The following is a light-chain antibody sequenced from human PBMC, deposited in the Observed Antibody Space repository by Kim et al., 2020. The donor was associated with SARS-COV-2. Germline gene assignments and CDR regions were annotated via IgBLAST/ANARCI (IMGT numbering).Light chain of an antibody. J-gene: IGLJ2*01. Sequence: SYELTQPPSVSVAPGKTASITCGGNNVGSKSVHWYQQRPGQAPLLVIYYDRDRPSGIPERFSGSNSGNTATLTISRVEAGDEADYYCQVWDSSTEHVVFGGGTQLTVL. CDR1: NVGSKS. CDR3: QVWDSSTEHVV. V-gene: IGLV3-21*01. CDR2: YDR.